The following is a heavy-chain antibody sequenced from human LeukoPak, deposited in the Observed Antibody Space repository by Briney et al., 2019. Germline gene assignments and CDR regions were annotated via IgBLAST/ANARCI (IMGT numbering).Heavy chain of an antibody. J-gene: IGHJ4*02. D-gene: IGHD2-2*01. CDR2: ISSNGGST. CDR3: ARGGSGYCSSTSCFGFDY. V-gene: IGHV3-64*01. Sequence: GGSLRLSCAASGFTFSSYAMHWARQAPGKGLEYVSAISSNGGSTYYANSVKGRFTISRDNSKNTLYLQMGSLRAEDMAVYYCARGGSGYCSSTSCFGFDYWGQGTLVTVSS. CDR1: GFTFSSYA.